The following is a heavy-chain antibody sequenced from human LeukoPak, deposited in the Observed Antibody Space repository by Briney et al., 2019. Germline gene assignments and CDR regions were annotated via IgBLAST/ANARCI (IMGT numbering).Heavy chain of an antibody. Sequence: SETLSLTCAVYGGSFSGYYWNWIRKPPGKGLEWIGEINHSGSTNYNPFLKSRVTISVDTSKNQFSLKLSSVTAADTAVYYCARVPLYYDSSALDYWGQGTLVTVSS. D-gene: IGHD3-22*01. CDR1: GGSFSGYY. CDR2: INHSGST. V-gene: IGHV4-34*01. J-gene: IGHJ4*02. CDR3: ARVPLYYDSSALDY.